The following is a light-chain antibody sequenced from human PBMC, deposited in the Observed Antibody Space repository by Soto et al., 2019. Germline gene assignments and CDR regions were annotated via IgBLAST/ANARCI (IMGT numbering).Light chain of an antibody. Sequence: EIVLTQSPGTLSLSPGERATLSCRASQSVSSSYLAWYQQKPGQAPGLLIYGASSRATGIPDRFSGSGSGTAFTLTISRLEPEDFAVYYWQQYGSSPRLTFGGGTKVEIK. CDR2: GAS. CDR3: QQYGSSPRLT. V-gene: IGKV3-20*01. CDR1: QSVSSSY. J-gene: IGKJ4*01.